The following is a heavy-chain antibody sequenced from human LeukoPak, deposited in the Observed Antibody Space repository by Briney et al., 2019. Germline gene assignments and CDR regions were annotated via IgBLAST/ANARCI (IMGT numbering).Heavy chain of an antibody. Sequence: GGSLRLSCAASGFTFIDYDMHWVRQVLGKGLEWVSAIGIRGDTHYSGSVKGRFTISREHAESSLYLQMNSLRAEDTAVYYCARGGIQVSGIDEFDYWGQGTLVTVSS. V-gene: IGHV3-13*01. D-gene: IGHD6-19*01. J-gene: IGHJ4*02. CDR1: GFTFIDYD. CDR2: IGIRGDT. CDR3: ARGGIQVSGIDEFDY.